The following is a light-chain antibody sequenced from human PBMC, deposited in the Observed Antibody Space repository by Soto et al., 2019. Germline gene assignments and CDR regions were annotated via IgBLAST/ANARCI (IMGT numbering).Light chain of an antibody. CDR3: QQRSNLPRT. Sequence: EIVLTQSPATLSLSPGDTATLSCRASQSVSSYLAWYQQKPGQAPRLLIYDASNRATGIPARFSGSGSGTDFTLTIGSLEPEDFAVYYCQQRSNLPRTFGQGTKVEIK. V-gene: IGKV3-11*01. CDR2: DAS. CDR1: QSVSSY. J-gene: IGKJ2*01.